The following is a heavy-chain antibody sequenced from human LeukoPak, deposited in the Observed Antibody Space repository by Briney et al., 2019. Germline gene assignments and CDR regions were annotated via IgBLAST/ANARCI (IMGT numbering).Heavy chain of an antibody. CDR1: GFTFSSYS. V-gene: IGHV3-21*01. D-gene: IGHD3-10*01. CDR2: IAFSGSYI. Sequence: GGSLRLSCAASGFTFSSYSVNWVRQAPGKGLEWVSSIAFSGSYIYYADSVEGRFTISTDNAKSSLYLQMNNLRAEDTAVYYCARDSMLRGGFDYYYYYGMDVWGQGTTVTVSS. J-gene: IGHJ6*02. CDR3: ARDSMLRGGFDYYYYYGMDV.